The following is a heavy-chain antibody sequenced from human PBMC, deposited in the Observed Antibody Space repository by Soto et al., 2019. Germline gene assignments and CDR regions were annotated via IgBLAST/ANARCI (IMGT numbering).Heavy chain of an antibody. J-gene: IGHJ4*02. D-gene: IGHD2-2*01. V-gene: IGHV3-9*01. CDR1: GFTFDDYA. Sequence: EVQLVESGGGLVQPGRSLRLSCAASGFTFDDYAMHWVRQAPGKGLEWVSGISWNSGSIGYADSVKGRFTISRDNAKNSLYMQMHSLRAEDTALDYCAKRRYGYQSEPFDYWGQGTLVTVSS. CDR3: AKRRYGYQSEPFDY. CDR2: ISWNSGSI.